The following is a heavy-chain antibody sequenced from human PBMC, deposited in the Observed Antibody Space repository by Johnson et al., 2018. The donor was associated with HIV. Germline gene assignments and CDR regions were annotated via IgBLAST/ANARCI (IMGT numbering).Heavy chain of an antibody. CDR1: GFTFSSYA. D-gene: IGHD2-2*01. CDR3: ARRSITSDGFDI. V-gene: IGHV3-30*14. CDR2: ISYDGSNK. J-gene: IGHJ3*02. Sequence: QVQLVESGGGVVQPGRSLRLSCAASGFTFSSYAMHWVRQAPGKGLEWVAVISYDGSNKYYADSVKGRFTTSRENYKNSFYLHMNSLRAGDTAVYYCARRSITSDGFDIWGQGTMFTVSS.